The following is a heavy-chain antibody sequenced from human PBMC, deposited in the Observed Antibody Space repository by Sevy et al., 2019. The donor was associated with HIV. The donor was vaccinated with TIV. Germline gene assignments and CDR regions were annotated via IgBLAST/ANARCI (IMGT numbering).Heavy chain of an antibody. J-gene: IGHJ4*02. CDR1: GFSFSTYE. CDR3: AREGTVGAYFDY. D-gene: IGHD4-17*01. V-gene: IGHV3-48*03. CDR2: IGISGSTK. Sequence: GSLRLSCAASGFSFSTYEMNWVRQAPGKGLEWVSYIGISGSTKYYADSVKGRFTISRDNAKNSLYLQMNSLRAEDTAVYYCAREGTVGAYFDYWGQGTLVTVSS.